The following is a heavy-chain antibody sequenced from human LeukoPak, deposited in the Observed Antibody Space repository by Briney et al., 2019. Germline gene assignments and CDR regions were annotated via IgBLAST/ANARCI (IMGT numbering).Heavy chain of an antibody. J-gene: IGHJ6*04. CDR2: IYYSGST. CDR3: GGFSTSDRPNYCYGMDV. V-gene: IGHV4-61*01. Sequence: SETLSLTCTVSGGSVSSGSYYWSWIRQPPGKGLEWIGYIYYSGSTNYNPSLKSRVTISVDTSKNQFSLKLSSVTAADTAVYYCGGFSTSDRPNYCYGMDVWGKGTTVTVSS. D-gene: IGHD2-2*01. CDR1: GGSVSSGSYY.